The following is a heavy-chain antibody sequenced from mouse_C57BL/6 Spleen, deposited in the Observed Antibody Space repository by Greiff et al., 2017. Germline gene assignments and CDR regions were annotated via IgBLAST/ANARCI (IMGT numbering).Heavy chain of an antibody. J-gene: IGHJ2*01. V-gene: IGHV1-15*01. CDR1: GYTFTDYE. D-gene: IGHD1-1*01. CDR3: TRSIYYYGSFDY. CDR2: IDPETGGT. Sequence: VQLQQSGAELVRPGASVTLSCKASGYTFTDYEMHWVKQTPVHGLEWIGAIDPETGGTAYNQKFKGKAILTADKSSSTAYMELRSLTSEDSAVYYCTRSIYYYGSFDYWGQGTTLTVSS.